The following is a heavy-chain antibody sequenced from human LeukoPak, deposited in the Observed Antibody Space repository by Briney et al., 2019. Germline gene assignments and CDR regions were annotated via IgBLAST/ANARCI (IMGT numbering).Heavy chain of an antibody. Sequence: TGGALRLSCAPSGFSLSTNYMNCVRQAPGGGLEWVSILYSGECPYYSDPVKGRFTVSRDRSKKTFYLQMNSPRAEGTAVYYCARVGNHYPWYLDVWGRGTLVTVSS. V-gene: IGHV3-53*01. J-gene: IGHJ2*01. CDR1: GFSLSTNY. CDR3: ARVGNHYPWYLDV. CDR2: LYSGECP. D-gene: IGHD1-14*01.